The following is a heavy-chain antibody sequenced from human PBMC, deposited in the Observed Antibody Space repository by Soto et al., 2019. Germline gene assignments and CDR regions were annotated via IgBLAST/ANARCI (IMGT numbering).Heavy chain of an antibody. CDR3: RHRARGATFHS. CDR2: IHWNGDN. Sequence: HIILKASGPTLVKPTETLTLTCTFSGFSLTTTGLGVGWIRQRPGKALKWLAIIHWNGDNRYSPSLKGRFTITKDTSKNRVVLTMTNMDPVETATYCCRHRARGATFHSWGQGMLVTVSS. D-gene: IGHD3-10*01. CDR1: GFSLTTTGLG. J-gene: IGHJ1*01. V-gene: IGHV2-5*01.